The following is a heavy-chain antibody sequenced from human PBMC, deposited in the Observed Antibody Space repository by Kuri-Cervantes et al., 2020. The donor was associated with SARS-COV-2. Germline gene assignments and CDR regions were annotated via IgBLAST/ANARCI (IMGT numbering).Heavy chain of an antibody. CDR2: IKQDGSEK. D-gene: IGHD3-22*01. CDR1: GFTFSTYW. J-gene: IGHJ4*03. Sequence: GESLKISCAASGFTFSTYWMSWVRQAPGKGLEWVANIKQDGSEKYYVDSVKGRFTISRDNAKNSLYLQMNSLRAEDTAVYYCARETYYYDSSGYEASEFDYWGQGPTVTVSS. V-gene: IGHV3-7*03. CDR3: ARETYYYDSSGYEASEFDY.